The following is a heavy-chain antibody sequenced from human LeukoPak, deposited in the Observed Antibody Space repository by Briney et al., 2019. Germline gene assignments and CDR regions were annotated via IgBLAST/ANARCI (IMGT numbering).Heavy chain of an antibody. V-gene: IGHV4-61*02. CDR1: GYSISSSYY. J-gene: IGHJ5*02. CDR2: IYTSGST. Sequence: SETLSLTCAVSGYSISSSYYWSWIRQPAGKGLEWIGRIYTSGSTNYNPSLKSRVTISVDTSKNQFSLKLSSVTAADTAVYYCARGGDCSSTSCYYPHGWFDPWGQGTLVTVSS. D-gene: IGHD2-2*01. CDR3: ARGGDCSSTSCYYPHGWFDP.